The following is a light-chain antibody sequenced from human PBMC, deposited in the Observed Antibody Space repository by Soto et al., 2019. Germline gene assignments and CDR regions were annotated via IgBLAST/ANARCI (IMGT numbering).Light chain of an antibody. Sequence: SYELTQPPSVSVSPGQTARITCSGESLPKRYSYWYQQKPGQAPVLVIYKDSERPSGIPERFSGSSSGTTVTLTIIGVQAEDEADYYCQSADSSGTHVFGGGTKLTVL. CDR1: SLPKRY. CDR3: QSADSSGTHV. J-gene: IGLJ2*01. V-gene: IGLV3-25*03. CDR2: KDS.